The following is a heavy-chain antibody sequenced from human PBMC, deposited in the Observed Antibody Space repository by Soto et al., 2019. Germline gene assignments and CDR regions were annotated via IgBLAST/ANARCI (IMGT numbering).Heavy chain of an antibody. Sequence: PSETLSLTCTVSGGSISSGGYYWSWIRQHPGKGLDPQHPGKGLEWIGYIYYSGFTYYNPSLKSRVTISVDTSKNQFSLKLSSVTAADTAVYYCAKDSGYNYGYFRWFDPWGQGTLVTVSS. CDR1: GGSISSGGYY. J-gene: IGHJ5*02. CDR2: IYYSGFT. V-gene: IGHV4-31*03. D-gene: IGHD5-18*01. CDR3: AKDSGYNYGYFRWFDP.